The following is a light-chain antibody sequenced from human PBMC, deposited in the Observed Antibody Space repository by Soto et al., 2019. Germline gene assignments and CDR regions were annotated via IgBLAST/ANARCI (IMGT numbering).Light chain of an antibody. V-gene: IGLV2-14*01. CDR1: SSDVGGYNF. J-gene: IGLJ1*01. Sequence: QSALTQPASVSGSPGQSITISCTGTSSDVGGYNFVSWYQQHPGKAPKLIIYEVSNRPSGVSNRFSGSKSGNTASLTISGLQAEDEADYYCSSYTSSSSIYVFGTGTKLTV. CDR2: EVS. CDR3: SSYTSSSSIYV.